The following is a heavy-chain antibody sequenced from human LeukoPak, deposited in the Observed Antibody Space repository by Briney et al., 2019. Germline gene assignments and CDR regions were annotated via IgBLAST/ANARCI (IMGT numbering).Heavy chain of an antibody. V-gene: IGHV4-61*02. CDR3: ARATYYDFWIDY. J-gene: IGHJ4*02. CDR1: GGSISSGSYY. D-gene: IGHD3-3*01. CDR2: IYTSGST. Sequence: PSETLSLTCTVSGGSISSGSYYWSWIRQPAGKGLEWIGRIYTSGSTNYNPSLKSRVTISVDTSKNQFSLQLNSVTPEDTAVYYCARATYYDFWIDYWGQGTLVTVSS.